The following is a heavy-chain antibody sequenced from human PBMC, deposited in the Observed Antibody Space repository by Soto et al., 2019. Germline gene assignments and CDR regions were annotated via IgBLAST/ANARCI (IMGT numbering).Heavy chain of an antibody. D-gene: IGHD3-9*01. V-gene: IGHV4-34*01. CDR3: ATDILTGYYDGMDV. J-gene: IGHJ6*02. CDR2: INHSGST. Sequence: TSETLSLTCAVYGGSFSGYYWSWIRQPPGKGLEWIGEINHSGSTNYNPSLKSRVTISVDTSKNQFSLKLSSVTAADTAVYYCATDILTGYYDGMDVWGQGTTVPVSS. CDR1: GGSFSGYY.